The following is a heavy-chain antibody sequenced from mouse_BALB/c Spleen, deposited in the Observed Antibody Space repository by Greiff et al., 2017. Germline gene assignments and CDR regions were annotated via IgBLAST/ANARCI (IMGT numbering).Heavy chain of an antibody. V-gene: IGHV1-69*01. D-gene: IGHD2-1*01. CDR2: IDTSDSYT. CDR3: AREYGIYDAMDY. J-gene: IGHJ4*01. CDR1: GYTFTDYW. Sequence: VQLQQPGAELVMPGASVKMSCKASGYTFTDYWMHWVKQRPGQGLEWIGAIDTSDSYTSYNQKFKGKATLTVDESSSTAYMQLSSLTSEDSAVYYCAREYGIYDAMDYWGQGTSVTVSS.